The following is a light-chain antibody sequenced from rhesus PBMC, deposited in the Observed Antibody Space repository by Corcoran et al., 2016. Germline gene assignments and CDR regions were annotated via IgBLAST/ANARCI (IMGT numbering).Light chain of an antibody. Sequence: DIQMTQSPSSLSASVGDTVTITCRASQSISSWLAWYQQKPGKAPKLLIYKASRLQSGVPSRFSGSGSGTDFTLTISSLQSDDFATYYCQQYSSRPWTFGQGTKVEIK. CDR1: QSISSW. V-gene: IGKV1-22*01. J-gene: IGKJ1*01. CDR3: QQYSSRPWT. CDR2: KAS.